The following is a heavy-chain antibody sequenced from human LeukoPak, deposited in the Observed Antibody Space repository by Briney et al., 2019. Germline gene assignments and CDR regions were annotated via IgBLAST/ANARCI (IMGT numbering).Heavy chain of an antibody. CDR3: ACALKYYGDSTRY. Sequence: SETLSLTCTVSGYSISGGYYWGWIRQPPGKGLEGIGSIYHSGSTYYNPSLKSRVTISVDTSKNQFSLKLSSVTAADTAVYYCACALKYYGDSTRYWGQGTLVTVSS. CDR1: GYSISGGYY. CDR2: IYHSGST. J-gene: IGHJ4*02. D-gene: IGHD3-22*01. V-gene: IGHV4-38-2*02.